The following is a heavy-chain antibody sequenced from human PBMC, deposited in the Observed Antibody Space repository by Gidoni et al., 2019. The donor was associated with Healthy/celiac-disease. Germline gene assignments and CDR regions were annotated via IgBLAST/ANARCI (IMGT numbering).Heavy chain of an antibody. Sequence: EVQLVESGGVVVQPGGSLSLSCAASGLTFDDYTMHWVRQAPGKGLEWVSLISWDGGSTYYADSVKGRFTISRDNSKNSLYLQMNSLRTEDTALYYCAVQIAAAGYFDYWGQGTLVTVSS. CDR3: AVQIAAAGYFDY. D-gene: IGHD6-13*01. CDR2: ISWDGGST. J-gene: IGHJ4*02. CDR1: GLTFDDYT. V-gene: IGHV3-43*01.